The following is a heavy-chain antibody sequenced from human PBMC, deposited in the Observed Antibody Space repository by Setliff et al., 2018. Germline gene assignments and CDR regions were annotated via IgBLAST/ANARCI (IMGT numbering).Heavy chain of an antibody. V-gene: IGHV4-38-2*01. D-gene: IGHD3-3*01. CDR1: GYSISSGYY. Sequence: SETLSLTCAVSGYSISSGYYWGWIRQPPGKGLEWIGSIHHRGSTYYNPSLKSRVTTLVDTSKNHFSLKLSSVTAADTAVYYCARRETYYNFWSGCYAYWGQGTLVTVSS. CDR2: IHHRGST. CDR3: ARRETYYNFWSGCYAY. J-gene: IGHJ4*02.